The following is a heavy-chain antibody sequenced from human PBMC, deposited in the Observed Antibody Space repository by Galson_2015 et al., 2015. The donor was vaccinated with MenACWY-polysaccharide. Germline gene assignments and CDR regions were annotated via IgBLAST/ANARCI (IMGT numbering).Heavy chain of an antibody. CDR3: AGAGGGYDSSGYYYY. CDR1: GYTFSSYA. CDR2: IIPIFGRA. Sequence: SVKLSCEASGYTFSSYAISWVRQAPGQGLEWMGGIIPIFGRANYAQKFQGRVTITADESTSTAYMELSSLRSEDTAVYYCAGAGGGYDSSGYYYYWGQGTLVTVSS. D-gene: IGHD3-22*01. V-gene: IGHV1-69*13. J-gene: IGHJ4*02.